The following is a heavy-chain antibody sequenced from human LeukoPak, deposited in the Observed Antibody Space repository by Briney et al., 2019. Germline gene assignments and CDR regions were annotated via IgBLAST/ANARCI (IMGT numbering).Heavy chain of an antibody. CDR2: INSDGSST. CDR3: VRYGSGTYGFDY. D-gene: IGHD3-10*01. J-gene: IGHJ4*02. Sequence: GGSLRLSCAASGFTSSSYWMHWVRQAPGKRLVWVSRINSDGSSTSYADSVKGRFTISRDNAKNTLYLQMNSLRAEDTAVYFCVRYGSGTYGFDYWGQGTLVTVSS. V-gene: IGHV3-74*01. CDR1: GFTSSSYW.